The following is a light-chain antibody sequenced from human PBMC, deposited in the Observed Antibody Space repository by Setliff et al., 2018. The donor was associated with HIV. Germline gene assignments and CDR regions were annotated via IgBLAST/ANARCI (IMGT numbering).Light chain of an antibody. Sequence: QSVLTQPASVSGSPGQSITVSCTGTSSDVGAYNYVSWYQQHPGKAPKLIIYEVTNRPSGVSNRFSGSKSGNTASLTISGLRAEDEAAYYCCSYTDYSTVVFGGGTKVTVL. CDR2: EVT. CDR1: SSDVGAYNY. V-gene: IGLV2-14*01. J-gene: IGLJ2*01. CDR3: CSYTDYSTVV.